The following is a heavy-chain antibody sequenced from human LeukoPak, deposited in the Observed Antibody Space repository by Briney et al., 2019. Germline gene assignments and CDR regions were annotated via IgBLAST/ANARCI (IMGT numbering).Heavy chain of an antibody. J-gene: IGHJ6*03. V-gene: IGHV4-34*01. Sequence: KPSETLPLTCAVYGGSFSGYYWSWIRQPPGKGLEWIGEINHSGSTNYNPSLKSRVTISADTSKNQFSLKLSSVTAADTAVYYCARARTTYYYYYMDVWGKGTTVTVSS. D-gene: IGHD1-1*01. CDR1: GGSFSGYY. CDR2: INHSGST. CDR3: ARARTTYYYYYMDV.